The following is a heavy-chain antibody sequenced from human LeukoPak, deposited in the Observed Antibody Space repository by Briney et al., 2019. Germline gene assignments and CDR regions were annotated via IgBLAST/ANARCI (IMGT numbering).Heavy chain of an antibody. V-gene: IGHV3-23*01. D-gene: IGHD2-15*01. CDR1: GFTFREYS. CDR2: IRSNGGDT. CDR3: AKGGYTTWFDP. J-gene: IGHJ5*02. Sequence: GGSLRLSCAASGFTFREYSMSWVPQAPGKGLEWVSNIRSNGGDTYYTDSVKGRFTISRDNSKNTLYLEMNNLRAGDTAVYYCAKGGYTTWFDPWGQGTLVTVSS.